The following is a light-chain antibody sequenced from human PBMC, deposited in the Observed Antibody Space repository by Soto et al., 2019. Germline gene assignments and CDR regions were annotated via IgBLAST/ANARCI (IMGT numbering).Light chain of an antibody. CDR1: QSISSY. V-gene: IGKV1-39*01. CDR3: KQYNTYPT. CDR2: AAS. Sequence: DIPMTQSPSSLSASVGDIVTITCRASQSISSYLNWYQQKPGRAPKLLIYAASSLQSGVQSRFSGSGSGTEFTLTIRSLQSDDFATYYCKQYNTYPTFGQGTKVDIK. J-gene: IGKJ1*01.